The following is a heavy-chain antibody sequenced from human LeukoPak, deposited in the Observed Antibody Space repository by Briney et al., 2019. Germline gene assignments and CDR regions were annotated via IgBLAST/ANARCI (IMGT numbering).Heavy chain of an antibody. Sequence: SQTLSLTCTVSGASMRTYYWSWIRQPPGKGLEWIGFIYHSGSTDYNPSLKSRVTISVDTSKNQFSLKLSSVTAADTAVYYCARVSNSDYDSSGYYYGFDYWGQGTLVTVSS. D-gene: IGHD3-22*01. CDR1: GASMRTYY. CDR3: ARVSNSDYDSSGYYYGFDY. CDR2: IYHSGST. J-gene: IGHJ4*02. V-gene: IGHV4-59*01.